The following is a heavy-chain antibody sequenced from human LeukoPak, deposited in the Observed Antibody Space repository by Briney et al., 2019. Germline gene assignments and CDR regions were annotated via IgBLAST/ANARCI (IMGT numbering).Heavy chain of an antibody. D-gene: IGHD1-1*01. J-gene: IGHJ6*03. CDR1: GFTFSSYS. CDR3: AREGSLSQLTSYYYYMDV. Sequence: GGSLRLSCAASGFTFSSYSMNWVRQAPGKGLEWVSSISSSSSYIYYADSVKGRFTISRDNAKNSLYLQMNSLRAEDTAVYYCAREGSLSQLTSYYYYMDVWGKGTTVTVSS. CDR2: ISSSSSYI. V-gene: IGHV3-21*01.